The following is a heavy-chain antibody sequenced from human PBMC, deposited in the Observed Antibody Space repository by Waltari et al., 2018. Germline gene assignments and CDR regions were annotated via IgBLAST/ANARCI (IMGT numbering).Heavy chain of an antibody. CDR2: ISTSSSPI. CDR1: GFTFSSYS. J-gene: IGHJ6*03. V-gene: IGHV3-48*04. Sequence: VQLVESGGGLVQPGGSLRLSCAASGFTFSSYSMNWVRQAPGKGLEWISYISTSSSPIYYADSVMGRFTISRDNAKNSLYLQMNSLRAEDTAVYYCARGRVNGYMDVWGKGTTVTVSS. CDR3: ARGRVNGYMDV. D-gene: IGHD3-10*01.